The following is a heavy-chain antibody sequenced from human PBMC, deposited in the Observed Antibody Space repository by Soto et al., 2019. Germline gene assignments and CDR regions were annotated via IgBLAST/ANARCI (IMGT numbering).Heavy chain of an antibody. J-gene: IGHJ5*02. CDR3: ARRERYYGSPGWFDP. CDR2: VYYNENT. V-gene: IGHV4-39*01. Sequence: QLQLQESGPGLVKPSETLSLTCSVSGGSISSFTYYWGWIRQPPGKGLEWIGTVYYNENTYYNPSLKGRVTITVDTAKNQFSLNLRSVTAADTAMYFCARRERYYGSPGWFDPWGPGTLVTVFS. CDR1: GGSISSFTYY. D-gene: IGHD3-10*01.